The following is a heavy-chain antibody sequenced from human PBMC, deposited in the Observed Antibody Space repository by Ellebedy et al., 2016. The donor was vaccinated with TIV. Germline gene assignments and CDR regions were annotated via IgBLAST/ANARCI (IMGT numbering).Heavy chain of an antibody. CDR2: ISYDGSNK. CDR3: AGGGKWLLLSY. J-gene: IGHJ4*02. Sequence: GGSLRLSXAASGFTFSSYGMHWVRQAPGKGLEWVAVISYDGSNKYYADSVKGRFTISRDNSKNTLYLQMNSLRAEDTAVYYCAGGGKWLLLSYWGQGTLVTVSS. D-gene: IGHD3-22*01. CDR1: GFTFSSYG. V-gene: IGHV3-30*03.